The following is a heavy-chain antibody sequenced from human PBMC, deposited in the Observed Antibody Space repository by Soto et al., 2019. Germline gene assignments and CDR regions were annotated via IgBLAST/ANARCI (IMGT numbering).Heavy chain of an antibody. CDR1: GGSVSSGSYY. V-gene: IGHV4-61*01. CDR3: ARDRGYYETSGYLKAFDI. J-gene: IGHJ3*02. D-gene: IGHD3-22*01. Sequence: NPSETLSLTCTVSGGSVSSGSYYWTWIRQPPGKGLEWIGYIYNIGSTNYNSSLKSRVTISADTSKNQFSLKLTSVTAADTAVYYCARDRGYYETSGYLKAFDIWAQGTMVTVS. CDR2: IYNIGST.